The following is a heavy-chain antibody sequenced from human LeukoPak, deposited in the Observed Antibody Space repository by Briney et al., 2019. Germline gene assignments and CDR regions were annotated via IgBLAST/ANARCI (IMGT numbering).Heavy chain of an antibody. D-gene: IGHD2-21*01. CDR3: VSTYCGGDCYPRIFDY. CDR2: IIPIFGTA. V-gene: IGHV1-69*01. CDR1: GGTFSSYA. Sequence: SVKVSCKASGGTFSSYAISWVRQAPGQGLEWMGGIIPIFGTANYAQKFQGRVTITADESTSTAYMELSSLRSEDTAVYYCVSTYCGGDCYPRIFDYWGQGTLVTVSS. J-gene: IGHJ4*02.